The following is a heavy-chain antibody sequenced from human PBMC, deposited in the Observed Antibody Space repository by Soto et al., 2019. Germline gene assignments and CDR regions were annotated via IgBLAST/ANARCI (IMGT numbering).Heavy chain of an antibody. V-gene: IGHV5-10-1*01. CDR3: ARHIYCSSTSCYLSYYYYYGMDV. D-gene: IGHD2-2*01. Sequence: GESLKISCKGSGYSFTSYWISWVRQMPGKGLERMGRIDPSDSYTNYSPSFQGHVTISADKSISTAYLQWSSLKASDTAMYYCARHIYCSSTSCYLSYYYYYGMDVWGQGTTVTVSS. CDR1: GYSFTSYW. CDR2: IDPSDSYT. J-gene: IGHJ6*02.